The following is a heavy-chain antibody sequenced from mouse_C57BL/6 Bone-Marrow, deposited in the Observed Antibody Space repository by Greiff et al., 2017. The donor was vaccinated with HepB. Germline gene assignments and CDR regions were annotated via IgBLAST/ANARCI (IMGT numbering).Heavy chain of an antibody. CDR2: ISDGGSYT. CDR1: GFTFSSYA. CDR3: ARESYYGYDGGFAY. V-gene: IGHV5-4*01. J-gene: IGHJ3*01. D-gene: IGHD2-2*01. Sequence: EVKLMESGGGLVKPGGSLKLSCAASGFTFSSYAMSWVRQTPEKRLEWVATISDGGSYTYYPDNVKGRFTISRDNAKNNLYLQMSHLKSEDTAMYYCARESYYGYDGGFAYWGQGTLVTVSA.